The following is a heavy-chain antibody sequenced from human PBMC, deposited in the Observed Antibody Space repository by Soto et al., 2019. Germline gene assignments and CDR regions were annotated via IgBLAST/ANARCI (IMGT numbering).Heavy chain of an antibody. D-gene: IGHD6-13*01. Sequence: QVQLVESGGGVVQPGRSLRLSCAASGFTFSSYGMHWVRQAPGKGLEWVAVIWYDGSNKYYADSVKGRFTISRDNSKNTLYLQMNSLRAEDTAVYYCARDRGYSSSWERPPQYYFDYWGQGTLVTVSS. CDR2: IWYDGSNK. CDR3: ARDRGYSSSWERPPQYYFDY. V-gene: IGHV3-33*01. J-gene: IGHJ4*02. CDR1: GFTFSSYG.